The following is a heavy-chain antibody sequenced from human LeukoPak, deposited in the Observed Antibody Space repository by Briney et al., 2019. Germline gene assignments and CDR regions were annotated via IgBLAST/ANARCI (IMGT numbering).Heavy chain of an antibody. Sequence: GGSLRLSCAASGFTFSSYSMNWVRQAPGKGLEWVSYISSSSSTISYADSVKGRFTISRDNVKNSLYLQMNSLRAEDTAVYYCARGGAARPDYWGQGTLVTVSS. J-gene: IGHJ4*02. CDR3: ARGGAARPDY. V-gene: IGHV3-48*01. CDR1: GFTFSSYS. D-gene: IGHD6-6*01. CDR2: ISSSSSTI.